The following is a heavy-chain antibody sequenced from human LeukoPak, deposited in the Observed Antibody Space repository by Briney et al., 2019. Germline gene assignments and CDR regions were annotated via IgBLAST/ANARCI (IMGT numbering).Heavy chain of an antibody. CDR3: TRGGNIFWSGNYDYFDF. V-gene: IGHV4-4*07. Sequence: SETLSLTCTISGDSTSNYYWHWIRQPAGKGLVWVGRVYTSGTTIYNPSLKSRVTMSADASKNLLSLIVTSVSAADTAVYYCTRGGNIFWSGNYDYFDFWGQGTVVIVSS. CDR1: GDSTSNYY. D-gene: IGHD3-3*01. CDR2: VYTSGTT. J-gene: IGHJ4*02.